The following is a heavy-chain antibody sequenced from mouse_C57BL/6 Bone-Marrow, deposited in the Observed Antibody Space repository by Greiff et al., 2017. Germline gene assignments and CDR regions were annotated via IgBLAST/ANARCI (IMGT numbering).Heavy chain of an antibody. V-gene: IGHV1-82*01. J-gene: IGHJ4*01. CDR1: GYAFSSSW. D-gene: IGHD1-1*01. Sequence: QVQLQQSGPELVKPGASVKISCKASGYAFSSSWMNWVKQRPGKGLEWIGRLYPGDGDTNYNGKFKGKATLTADKSSSTDNMQLSSLTSEDSAVYFCARWFLRYSYAMDYWGQGTSVTVSS. CDR3: ARWFLRYSYAMDY. CDR2: LYPGDGDT.